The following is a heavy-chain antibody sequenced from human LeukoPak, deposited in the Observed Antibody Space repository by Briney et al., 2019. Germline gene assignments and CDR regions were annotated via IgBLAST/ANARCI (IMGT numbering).Heavy chain of an antibody. CDR3: ARDPLNSSGWYNLPDY. Sequence: GGSLGLSCAASGFTFSSYWMSWVRQAPGKGLEWVANIKQDGSEKYYVDSVKGRFTISRDNAKNSLYLQMNSLRAEDTAVYYCARDPLNSSGWYNLPDYWGQGTLVTVSS. V-gene: IGHV3-7*01. D-gene: IGHD6-19*01. CDR1: GFTFSSYW. CDR2: IKQDGSEK. J-gene: IGHJ4*02.